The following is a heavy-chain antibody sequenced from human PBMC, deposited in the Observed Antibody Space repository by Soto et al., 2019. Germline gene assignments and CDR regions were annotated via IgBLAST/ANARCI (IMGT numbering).Heavy chain of an antibody. CDR1: GFTFSNAW. CDR2: IRSKTDGGTA. J-gene: IGHJ5*02. Sequence: RRLSCAASGFTFSNAWMNWVRQAPGKGLEWVGRIRSKTDGGTADYAGPVQGRFTISRDDSKNTLYLQINSLKSEDTAVYFCARHPGVGNWLDPWGQGTLVTVSS. D-gene: IGHD2-15*01. CDR3: ARHPGVGNWLDP. V-gene: IGHV3-15*07.